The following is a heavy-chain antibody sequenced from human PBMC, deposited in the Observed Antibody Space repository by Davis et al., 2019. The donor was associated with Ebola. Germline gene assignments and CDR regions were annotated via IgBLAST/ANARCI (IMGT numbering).Heavy chain of an antibody. V-gene: IGHV1-18*01. Sequence: ASVLVSCKASGYLFPSYGISWVRQAPGQGLEWMGWISAYNGNTNYAQKLQGRVTMTTDTSTSTAYMELRGLRSDDTAVYYCARSITMVRGVSWFDPWGQGTLVTVSS. CDR2: ISAYNGNT. J-gene: IGHJ5*02. CDR3: ARSITMVRGVSWFDP. D-gene: IGHD3-10*01. CDR1: GYLFPSYG.